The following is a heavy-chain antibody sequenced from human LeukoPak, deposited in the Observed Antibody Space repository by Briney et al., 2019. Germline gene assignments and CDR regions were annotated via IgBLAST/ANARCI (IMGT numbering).Heavy chain of an antibody. Sequence: SETLSLTCTVSGGSISSYYWSWIRQPPGKGLEWIGYIYYSGSTNYNPSLKSRVTISVDTSKNQFSLKLSSVTAADTAVYYCARDDDSSGYPYWGQGTLVTVSS. CDR1: GGSISSYY. V-gene: IGHV4-59*01. D-gene: IGHD3-22*01. J-gene: IGHJ4*02. CDR3: ARDDDSSGYPY. CDR2: IYYSGST.